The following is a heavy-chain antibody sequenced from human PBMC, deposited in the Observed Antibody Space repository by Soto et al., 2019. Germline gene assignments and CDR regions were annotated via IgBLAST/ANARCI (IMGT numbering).Heavy chain of an antibody. CDR2: TFPYDSDT. Sequence: GESLKISCKVSGCSFYIYWIGWVRQMPGKGLEWMGITFPYDSDTRYSPSFQGQVTISADKSTSTAYLQWNNLRASDTAMYYCARTSTDYSPFDYWGQGTQVTVSS. CDR1: GCSFYIYW. V-gene: IGHV5-51*01. J-gene: IGHJ4*02. D-gene: IGHD2-21*01. CDR3: ARTSTDYSPFDY.